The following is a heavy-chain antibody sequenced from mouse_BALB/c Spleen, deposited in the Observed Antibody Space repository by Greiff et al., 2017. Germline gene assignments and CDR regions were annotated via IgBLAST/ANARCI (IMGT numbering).Heavy chain of an antibody. V-gene: IGHV14-3*02. D-gene: IGHD1-1*01. Sequence: EVMLVESGAELVKPGASVKLSCTASGFNIKDTYMHWVKQRPDQGLEWIGRIDPANGNTKYDPKFQGKATITADTSSNTAYLQLSSLTSEDTAVYYCASGNSDYWGQGTTLTVSS. J-gene: IGHJ2*01. CDR1: GFNIKDTY. CDR3: ASGNSDY. CDR2: IDPANGNT.